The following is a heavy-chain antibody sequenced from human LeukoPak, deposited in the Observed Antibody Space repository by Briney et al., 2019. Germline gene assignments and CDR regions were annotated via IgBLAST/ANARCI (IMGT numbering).Heavy chain of an antibody. D-gene: IGHD5-24*01. V-gene: IGHV3-30*18. CDR3: AKDRYWRWLQSRIED. CDR2: ISYDGSNK. CDR1: GSTFSNYW. Sequence: GGSLRLSCAASGSTFSNYWMTWVRQAPGKGLEWVAVISYDGSNKYYTDSVKGRFTISRDNSKNTLYLQMNSLRAEDTAVYYCAKDRYWRWLQSRIEDWGQGTLVTVSS. J-gene: IGHJ4*02.